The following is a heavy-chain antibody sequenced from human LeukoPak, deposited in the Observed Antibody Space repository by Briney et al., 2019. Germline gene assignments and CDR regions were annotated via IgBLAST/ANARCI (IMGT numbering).Heavy chain of an antibody. CDR3: AKARYYDFWSGSVLDY. Sequence: GGSLRLSCAASGFTFSSYGMHWVRQAPGKGLEWVAFIRYDGSNKYYADSVKGRFTISRDNSKNTLYLQMNSLRAEDTAVYYCAKARYYDFWSGSVLDYWGQGTLATVSS. V-gene: IGHV3-30*02. D-gene: IGHD3-3*01. CDR1: GFTFSSYG. J-gene: IGHJ4*02. CDR2: IRYDGSNK.